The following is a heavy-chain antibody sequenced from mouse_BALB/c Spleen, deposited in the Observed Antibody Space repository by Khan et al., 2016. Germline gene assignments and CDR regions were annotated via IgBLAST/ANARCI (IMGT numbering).Heavy chain of an antibody. CDR2: INTETGET. CDR3: ARATLLRLLAY. CDR1: GYTFTDYS. V-gene: IGHV9-2-1*01. J-gene: IGHJ3*01. Sequence: QIQLVQSGPELKKPGETVKISCKASGYTFTDYSMHWVKQTPGKGLKWMGWINTETGETPYADDFKGRFAFSLETSASTAYLQITNLKKEDTATYFCARATLLRLLAYGGQGTLVTVSA. D-gene: IGHD1-2*01.